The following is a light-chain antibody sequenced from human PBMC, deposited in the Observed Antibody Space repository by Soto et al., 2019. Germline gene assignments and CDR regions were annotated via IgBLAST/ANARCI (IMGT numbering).Light chain of an antibody. V-gene: IGKV1-5*03. CDR2: KAS. Sequence: DIPMTQSPSTLSASVGARITITCRASQSISSWLAWYQQKPGKAPKLLISKASSLESGVPSRFSGSGSGTQFTLTISSLQPDDFATYYCQQYKSDWTFGQGTKVEIK. CDR1: QSISSW. CDR3: QQYKSDWT. J-gene: IGKJ1*01.